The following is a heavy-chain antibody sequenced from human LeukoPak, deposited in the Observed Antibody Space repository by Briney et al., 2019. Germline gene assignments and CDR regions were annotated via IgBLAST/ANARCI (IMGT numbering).Heavy chain of an antibody. V-gene: IGHV3-15*01. CDR3: TTRVVTTNDN. D-gene: IGHD2-21*02. CDR2: IKTKTEGETT. J-gene: IGHJ4*02. Sequence: GGSLRLSCSASGFTFNYAWMNWVRQAPGKGLEWVGRIKTKTEGETTDYPAPVKGRFTVSRDDSRNTVYLQMNSLKTEGTAVYYCTTRVVTTNDNWGQGTLVTVSS. CDR1: GFTFNYAW.